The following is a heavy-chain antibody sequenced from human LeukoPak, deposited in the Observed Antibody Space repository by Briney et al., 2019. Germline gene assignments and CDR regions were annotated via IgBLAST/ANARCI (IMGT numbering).Heavy chain of an antibody. D-gene: IGHD2-21*02. V-gene: IGHV4-34*01. CDR1: GGSFSDNY. J-gene: IGHJ4*02. CDR3: ARESYCGGDCYSYC. Sequence: PSETLSLTCAVYGGSFSDNYWSWIRQSPGKGLEWIGEINHSGSTNYNPSLKSRVTISIDTSKNQISLKVRPVTAADTAVYYCARESYCGGDCYSYCWGQGTLVTVSS. CDR2: INHSGST.